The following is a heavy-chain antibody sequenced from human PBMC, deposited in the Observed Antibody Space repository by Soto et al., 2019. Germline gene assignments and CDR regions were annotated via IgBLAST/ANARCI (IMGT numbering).Heavy chain of an antibody. J-gene: IGHJ3*02. CDR2: ISGSGGST. CDR1: GFTFSSYA. D-gene: IGHD2-2*01. Sequence: GGSLRLSCAASGFTFSSYAMSWVRQAPGKGLEWVSAISGSGGSTYYADSVKGRFTISRDNSKNTLYLQMNSLRAEDKAVYYCAKEDIVVVPAAIVTDTAMVTGAFDIWGQGTMVTVSS. V-gene: IGHV3-23*01. CDR3: AKEDIVVVPAAIVTDTAMVTGAFDI.